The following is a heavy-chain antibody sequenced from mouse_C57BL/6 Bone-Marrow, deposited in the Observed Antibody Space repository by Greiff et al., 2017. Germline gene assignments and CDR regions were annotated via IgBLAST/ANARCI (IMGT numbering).Heavy chain of an antibody. CDR2: IYPGNSDT. CDR1: GYTFTSYW. D-gene: IGHD1-1*02. Sequence: EVQLQQSGPVLARPGASVKMSCKTSGYTFTSYWMHWVKQRPGQGLEWIGAIYPGNSDTSYNQQFKGKAKLTAVTSASTSYMELSRLTNEDSAVYYCTLWSYAMDYWGQGTSVTVSS. V-gene: IGHV1-5*01. J-gene: IGHJ4*01. CDR3: TLWSYAMDY.